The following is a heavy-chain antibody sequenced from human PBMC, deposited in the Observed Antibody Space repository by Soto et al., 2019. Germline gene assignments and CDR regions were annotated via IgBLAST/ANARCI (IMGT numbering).Heavy chain of an antibody. J-gene: IGHJ4*02. CDR2: VFHTGFT. CDR1: GGSVSCSYYY. V-gene: IGHV4-39*01. D-gene: IGHD1-1*01. CDR3: ATSQKGYNWNYFDH. Sequence: SETLSLTCAVSGGSVSCSYYYWAWLRQSPGKGPEWIGSVFHTGFTSYNPSLESRVSVSVDTSKSQFSLKLSAVTASDTAVYYCATSQKGYNWNYFDHWGQGALVTVSS.